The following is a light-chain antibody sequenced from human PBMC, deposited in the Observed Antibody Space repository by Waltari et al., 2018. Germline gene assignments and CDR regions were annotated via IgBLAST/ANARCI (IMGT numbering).Light chain of an antibody. CDR1: SSDVGGYNY. CDR2: DVS. Sequence: QSALTQPASVSGSPGQSIPISCTGTSSDVGGYNYVSWYQQYPGKAPKLIIYDVSEGPSGVSNRFSGSKSGNTASLTISGLQAEDEADYYCSSYTSSKTYVFGTGTKVTVL. V-gene: IGLV2-14*03. CDR3: SSYTSSKTYV. J-gene: IGLJ1*01.